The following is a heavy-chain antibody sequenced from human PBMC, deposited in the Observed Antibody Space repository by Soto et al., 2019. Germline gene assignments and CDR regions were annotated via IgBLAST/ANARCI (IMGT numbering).Heavy chain of an antibody. CDR2: IYYSGST. CDR1: GGSISSGGYY. V-gene: IGHV4-61*08. J-gene: IGHJ4*02. D-gene: IGHD3-3*01. CDR3: ARHGYDFWSGQYDY. Sequence: SETLSLTCTVSGGSISSGGYYWSWIRQHPGKGLEWIGYIYYSGSTNYNPSLKSRVTISVDTSKNQFSLKLSSVTAADTAVYYCARHGYDFWSGQYDYWGQGTLVTVSS.